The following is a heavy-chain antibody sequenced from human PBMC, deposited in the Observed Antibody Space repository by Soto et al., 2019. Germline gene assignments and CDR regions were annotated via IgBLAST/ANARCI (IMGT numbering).Heavy chain of an antibody. CDR3: ARSSGTSYIWFDP. CDR2: ISAYNGNT. Sequence: ASVMVSCKASGYAFSTYGISWVRQAPGQGLEWMGWISAYNGNTNYAQKLQDRVTMTTDTSTNTAYMEVRSLRSDDTAVYYCARSSGTSYIWFDPWGQGTLVTVSS. CDR1: GYAFSTYG. D-gene: IGHD1-26*01. J-gene: IGHJ5*02. V-gene: IGHV1-18*01.